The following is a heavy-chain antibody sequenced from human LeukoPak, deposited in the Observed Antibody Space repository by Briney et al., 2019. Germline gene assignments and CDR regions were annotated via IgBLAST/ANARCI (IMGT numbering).Heavy chain of an antibody. D-gene: IGHD2-21*01. J-gene: IGHJ4*02. CDR2: IYHSGSS. V-gene: IGHV4-31*03. CDR3: ARAYGTYYFDC. Sequence: PSETLSLTCTVSGGSISSGGFYWSWIRQHPGKGLEWIGDIYHSGSSDYNPSLKSRITISIDTSKNQFSLKLSSVTAADTAVYFCARAYGTYYFDCWGQGTLVTVSS. CDR1: GGSISSGGFY.